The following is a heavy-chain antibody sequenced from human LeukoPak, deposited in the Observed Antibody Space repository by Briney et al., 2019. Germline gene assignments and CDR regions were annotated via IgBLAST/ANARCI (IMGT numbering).Heavy chain of an antibody. CDR2: ISSSSSYI. J-gene: IGHJ4*02. D-gene: IGHD2-15*01. V-gene: IGHV3-21*04. CDR3: AKDAIYCSGGSCYRGGFDY. CDR1: GFTFSSYS. Sequence: KSGGSLRLSCAASGFTFSSYSMNWVRQAPGKGLEWVSSISSSSSYIYYADSVKGRFTISRDNAKNSLYLQMNSLRAEDTALYYCAKDAIYCSGGSCYRGGFDYWGQGTLVTVSS.